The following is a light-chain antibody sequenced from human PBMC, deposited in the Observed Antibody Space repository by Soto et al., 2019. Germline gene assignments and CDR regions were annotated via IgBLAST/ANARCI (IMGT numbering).Light chain of an antibody. CDR3: QQYNNWPPVT. V-gene: IGKV3D-15*01. J-gene: IGKJ4*01. CDR2: GAS. Sequence: EIVITQSPATLSVSPGDRATLSCRASQNINSNLAWYQQKPGQAPRLLIYGASTRATGIPARFSGSGSGTEFTLAINSLQSEDVAVYYCQQYNNWPPVTFGGGTKVDIK. CDR1: QNINSN.